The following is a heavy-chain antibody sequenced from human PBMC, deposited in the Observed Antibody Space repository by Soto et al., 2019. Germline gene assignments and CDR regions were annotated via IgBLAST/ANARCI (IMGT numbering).Heavy chain of an antibody. CDR1: GGSVSSGTYY. Sequence: PSETLSLTCTVSGGSVSSGTYYWSWIRQPPGKGLEWIGYIYDSGSTNYNPSLKSRVTISVDTSKNQFSLKLNSVTAADTAVYYCAREDFYNGMDVWGQGTTVTVSS. CDR3: AREDFYNGMDV. J-gene: IGHJ6*02. CDR2: IYDSGST. V-gene: IGHV4-61*01.